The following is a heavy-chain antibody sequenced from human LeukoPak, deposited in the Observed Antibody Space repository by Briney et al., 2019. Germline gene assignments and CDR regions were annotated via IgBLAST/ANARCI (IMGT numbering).Heavy chain of an antibody. CDR2: IIPIFGTA. Sequence: ASVKVSCKASGGTFSSYAISWVRQAPGQGLEWMGGIIPIFGTANYAQKFQGRVTITADESTSTAYMELSSLRSEDTAVYYCARVAGEREYSSSWYFDYWGQGTLVTVSS. J-gene: IGHJ4*02. V-gene: IGHV1-69*13. CDR3: ARVAGEREYSSSWYFDY. CDR1: GGTFSSYA. D-gene: IGHD6-6*01.